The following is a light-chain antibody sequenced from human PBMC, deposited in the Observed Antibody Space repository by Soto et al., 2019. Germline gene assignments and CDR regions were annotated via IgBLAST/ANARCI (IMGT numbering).Light chain of an antibody. CDR2: DVS. CDR1: SNNVGSYNH. Sequence: QSALTQPRSVSGSPGQSVTISCTGTSNNVGSYNHVSWYQQHPGKAPKLIIYDVSERPSGVPDRFSGSKSANTASLTISTLQSEDETNYYCCSSAGTYTVVFGGGTKVTV. V-gene: IGLV2-11*01. CDR3: CSSAGTYTVV. J-gene: IGLJ2*01.